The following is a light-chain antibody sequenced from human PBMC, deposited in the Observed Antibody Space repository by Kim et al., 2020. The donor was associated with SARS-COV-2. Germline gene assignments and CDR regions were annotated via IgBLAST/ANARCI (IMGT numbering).Light chain of an antibody. CDR3: QSYDLNNVI. CDR2: GDK. V-gene: IGLV6-57*02. Sequence: VLWYPPRPRSATTFAIYGDKQKPSGVPVRISGSIDSSTNSASLTVSGLKPEDEADCYCQSYDLNNVIFGGGTQLTVL. J-gene: IGLJ2*01.